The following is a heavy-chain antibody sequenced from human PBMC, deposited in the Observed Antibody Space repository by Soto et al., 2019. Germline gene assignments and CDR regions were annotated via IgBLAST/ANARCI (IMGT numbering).Heavy chain of an antibody. D-gene: IGHD6-13*01. V-gene: IGHV1-18*01. CDR2: SSAYTGNT. J-gene: IGHJ4*02. Sequence: QAQLVQSGAEVKEPGASVKVSCKASGYAFSNYGVSWVRQAPGQGLEWMGWSSAYTGNTDYAQKVKDRVTMTTDTSTTTAYMELRSLSSDDTAVYFCASGTATWYYFEYWGQGTLVTVSS. CDR3: ASGTATWYYFEY. CDR1: GYAFSNYG.